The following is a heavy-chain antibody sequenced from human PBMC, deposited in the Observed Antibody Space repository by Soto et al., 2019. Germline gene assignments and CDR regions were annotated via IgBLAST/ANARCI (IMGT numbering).Heavy chain of an antibody. CDR3: ARDRGSGWFRDAFDI. D-gene: IGHD6-19*01. Sequence: QVQLVQSGAEVKKPGSSVKVSCKASGGTFSSYGVSWVRQAPEQGLAWMGGIIPLFGTTNYAQMFQGRVTINADESTSTAYMELSRLRSEDTAVYYCARDRGSGWFRDAFDIWGQGTMVTVSS. J-gene: IGHJ3*02. V-gene: IGHV1-69*01. CDR2: IIPLFGTT. CDR1: GGTFSSYG.